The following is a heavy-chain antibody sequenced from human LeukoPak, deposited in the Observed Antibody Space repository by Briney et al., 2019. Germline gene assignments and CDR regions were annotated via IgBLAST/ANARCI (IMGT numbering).Heavy chain of an antibody. D-gene: IGHD3-10*01. Sequence: ASVKVSCKASGYTFTGYYMHWVRQAPGQGLEWMGRINPNSGGTNYAQKFQGRVTMTRDTSISTAHMEVSRLRSDDTAVYYCARGGYYYGSGSPPHFDYWGQGTLVTVSS. V-gene: IGHV1-2*06. CDR1: GYTFTGYY. CDR2: INPNSGGT. J-gene: IGHJ4*02. CDR3: ARGGYYYGSGSPPHFDY.